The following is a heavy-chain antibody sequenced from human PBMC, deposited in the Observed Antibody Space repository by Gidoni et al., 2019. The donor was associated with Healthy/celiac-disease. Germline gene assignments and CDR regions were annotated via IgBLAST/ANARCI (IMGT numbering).Heavy chain of an antibody. D-gene: IGHD2-15*01. J-gene: IGHJ6*02. CDR1: GFTFDDYA. CDR3: AKELVVVVAAAALPTSPAYGMDV. CDR2: ISWNSGSI. V-gene: IGHV3-9*01. Sequence: EVQLVESGGGLVQPGRSLRLSCAASGFTFDDYAMHWVRQAPGKGLEWVSGISWNSGSIGYADSVKGRFTISRDNAKNSLYLQMNSLRAEDTALYYCAKELVVVVAAAALPTSPAYGMDVWGQGTTVTVSS.